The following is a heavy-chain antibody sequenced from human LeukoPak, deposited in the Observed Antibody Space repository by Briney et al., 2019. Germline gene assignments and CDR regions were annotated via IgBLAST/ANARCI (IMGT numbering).Heavy chain of an antibody. V-gene: IGHV1-24*01. D-gene: IGHD3-3*01. CDR3: ATYFGAPTYYFDY. CDR2: FDPQDGET. Sequence: ASVKVSCKVSGYTLTELSMHWVRQAPGKGLEWMGGFDPQDGETIYAQKFQGRVTMTEDTSTDTAYMELSSLRSGDTAVYYCATYFGAPTYYFDYWGQGTLVTVSS. J-gene: IGHJ4*02. CDR1: GYTLTELS.